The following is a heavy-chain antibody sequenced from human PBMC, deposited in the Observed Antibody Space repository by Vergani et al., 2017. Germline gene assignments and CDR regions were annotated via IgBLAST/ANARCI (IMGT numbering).Heavy chain of an antibody. CDR3: ASNLGYCSSTSCRGAVDI. D-gene: IGHD2-2*01. Sequence: QVQLVESGGGLVKPGGSLRLSCAASGFTFSDYYMSWIRQAPGKGLEWVSYISSSGSTIYYADSVKGRFTISRDNAKNSLYLQMNSLRAEDTAVYYCASNLGYCSSTSCRGAVDIWGQGTMVTVSA. V-gene: IGHV3-11*01. CDR1: GFTFSDYY. CDR2: ISSSGSTI. J-gene: IGHJ3*02.